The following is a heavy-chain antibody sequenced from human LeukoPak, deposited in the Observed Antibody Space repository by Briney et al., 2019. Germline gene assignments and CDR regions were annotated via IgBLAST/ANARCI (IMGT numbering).Heavy chain of an antibody. D-gene: IGHD6-19*01. Sequence: GGSLRLSCAASGFTFSNYAMSWVRQTPGKGLDWVSGISVSGATTYYANSVKGRFTISRDNSKNTLNLQMNSLRAEDTAVYYCARDPSGSSSGWCHFDYWGQGPLVTVSS. J-gene: IGHJ4*02. V-gene: IGHV3-23*01. CDR2: ISVSGATT. CDR3: ARDPSGSSSGWCHFDY. CDR1: GFTFSNYA.